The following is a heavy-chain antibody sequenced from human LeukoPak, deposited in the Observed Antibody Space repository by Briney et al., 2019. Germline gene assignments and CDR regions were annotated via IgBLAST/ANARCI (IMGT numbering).Heavy chain of an antibody. D-gene: IGHD1-26*01. J-gene: IGHJ4*02. CDR3: TRDPILGAPDYFDY. CDR2: TSTDENLK. CDR1: GFTFSSYA. Sequence: PGGSLRLSCAASGFTFSSYAMHWVRQAPGKGLEWVAVTSTDENLKFYADSVKGRFTIPRDNSKNTLYLQMNSLRAEDTAVYYCTRDPILGAPDYFDYWGQGTLVTVSS. V-gene: IGHV3-30*04.